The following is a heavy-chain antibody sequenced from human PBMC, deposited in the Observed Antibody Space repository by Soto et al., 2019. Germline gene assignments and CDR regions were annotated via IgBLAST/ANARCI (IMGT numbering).Heavy chain of an antibody. CDR1: GFTFRSYG. D-gene: IGHD3-10*01. Sequence: QVQLVESGGGVVQPGRSLRLSCAASGFTFRSYGMHWVRQAPGKGLEWVAVISYDGSDRYYADSVKGRFTISRDNSKNTLYPPMNSLRAEDTAVYYCAKVSSDRGYYFYGMDVWGQGTTVTVSS. V-gene: IGHV3-30*18. CDR3: AKVSSDRGYYFYGMDV. J-gene: IGHJ6*02. CDR2: ISYDGSDR.